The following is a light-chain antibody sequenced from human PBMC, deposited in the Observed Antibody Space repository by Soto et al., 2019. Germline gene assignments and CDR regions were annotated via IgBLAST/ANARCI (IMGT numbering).Light chain of an antibody. V-gene: IGLV2-14*01. CDR2: EVS. Sequence: QSVLTQPPSVSGSPGQSITISCTGTSSDVGGYNYVSWYQQHPGKAPKLMIYEVSNRPTGVSNRFSGSKSGNTASLTISGLQDEDEADYYCSSYTSSSTLCVFGTGTKVTVL. CDR3: SSYTSSSTLCV. J-gene: IGLJ1*01. CDR1: SSDVGGYNY.